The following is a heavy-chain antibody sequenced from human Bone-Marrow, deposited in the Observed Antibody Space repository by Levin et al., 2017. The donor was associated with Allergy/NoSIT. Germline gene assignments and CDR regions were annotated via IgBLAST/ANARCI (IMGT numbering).Heavy chain of an antibody. V-gene: IGHV1-2*02. CDR3: ARGEGIVVVPAAMGRENWFDP. CDR2: INPNSGGT. Sequence: GGSLRLSCKASGYTFTGYYMHWVRQAPGQGLEWMGWINPNSGGTNYAQKFQGRVTMTRDTSISTAYMELSRLRSDDTAVYYCARGEGIVVVPAAMGRENWFDPWGQGTLVTVSS. J-gene: IGHJ5*02. D-gene: IGHD2-2*01. CDR1: GYTFTGYY.